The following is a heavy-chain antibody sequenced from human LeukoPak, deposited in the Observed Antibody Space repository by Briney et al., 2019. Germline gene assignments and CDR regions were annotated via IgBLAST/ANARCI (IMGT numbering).Heavy chain of an antibody. CDR2: IIPIFGTA. D-gene: IGHD5-24*01. Sequence: SVKVSCKASGGTFSSYAISWVRQAPGQGLEWMGGIIPIFGTANYAQKFQGRVTITADESTSTAYMGLSSLRSEDTAVYCCARTSREMTTSTGYFDYWGQGTLVTVSS. CDR3: ARTSREMTTSTGYFDY. CDR1: GGTFSSYA. J-gene: IGHJ4*02. V-gene: IGHV1-69*13.